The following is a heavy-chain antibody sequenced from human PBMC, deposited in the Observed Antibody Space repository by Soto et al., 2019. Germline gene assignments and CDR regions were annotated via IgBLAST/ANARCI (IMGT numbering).Heavy chain of an antibody. J-gene: IGHJ5*02. V-gene: IGHV1-8*01. CDR3: ASAMSTT. CDR1: GYTFTSHD. CDR2: LNPNSGHT. Sequence: QVQLVQSGAEVNKPGASVKVSCKASGYTFTSHDINWMRQTTGQGLEWMGWLNPNSGHTNSAQKFQGRVTMTRDTSINTAYLELTNLRSEDTAIYYCASAMSTTWGQRTLVTVSS. D-gene: IGHD2-2*01.